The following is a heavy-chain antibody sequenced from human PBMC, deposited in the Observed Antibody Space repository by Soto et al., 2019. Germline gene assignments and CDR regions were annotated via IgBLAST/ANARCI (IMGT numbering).Heavy chain of an antibody. D-gene: IGHD6-19*01. CDR1: GGTFSSYA. V-gene: IGHV1-69*06. CDR2: IIPIFGTA. Sequence: SVKVSCKASGGTFSSYAISWVRQAPGQGLEWMGGIIPIFGTANYAQKFQGRVTITADKSTSTAYMELSSLRSEDTAVYYCARGPSTLAVGSGWYYEYFDYWGQGTLVTVSS. CDR3: ARGPSTLAVGSGWYYEYFDY. J-gene: IGHJ4*02.